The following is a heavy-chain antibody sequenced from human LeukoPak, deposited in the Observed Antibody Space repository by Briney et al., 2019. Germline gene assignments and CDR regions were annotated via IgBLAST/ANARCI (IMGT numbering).Heavy chain of an antibody. J-gene: IGHJ4*02. Sequence: GSLRPSCGASGFTFRSCFMNWGRRAPGKGLEWVSSTSISSNYIYYADPVNDQFTISRDNAKNSLYLQMNSLRDEDSAAYYCARDLNDYYSYYYDYWGQGTLVTVSS. V-gene: IGHV3-21*01. CDR2: TSISSNYI. D-gene: IGHD3-22*01. CDR3: ARDLNDYYSYYYDY. CDR1: GFTFRSCF.